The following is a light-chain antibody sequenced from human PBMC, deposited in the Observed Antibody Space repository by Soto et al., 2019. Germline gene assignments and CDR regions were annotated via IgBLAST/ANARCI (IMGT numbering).Light chain of an antibody. Sequence: QSALTQPASVSGSPGQSITISCTGASSDVGGYDYVSWYQQQPGKAPKLMIYEVSTRPSGVSNRFSGSKSGNTASLTISGPQAEAGSYYSSSPYTPRSPFVFGPGPNLPAL. CDR2: EVS. CDR1: SSDVGGYDY. CDR3: SPYTPRSPFV. J-gene: IGLJ1*01. V-gene: IGLV2-14*01.